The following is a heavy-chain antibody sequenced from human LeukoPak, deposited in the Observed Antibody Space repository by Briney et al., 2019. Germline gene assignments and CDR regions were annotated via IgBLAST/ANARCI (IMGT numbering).Heavy chain of an antibody. Sequence: KPGRSLRLSCTTSGFTFVDYTMSWFRQAPGKGLEWVGFIRSKAYGGTTEYAASVKGKFTISRDDSKSIAYLQMNSLKTEDTAVYYCTRFYGDYIVFDYWGQGTLVTVSS. V-gene: IGHV3-49*05. J-gene: IGHJ4*02. CDR1: GFTFVDYT. CDR3: TRFYGDYIVFDY. D-gene: IGHD4-17*01. CDR2: IRSKAYGGTT.